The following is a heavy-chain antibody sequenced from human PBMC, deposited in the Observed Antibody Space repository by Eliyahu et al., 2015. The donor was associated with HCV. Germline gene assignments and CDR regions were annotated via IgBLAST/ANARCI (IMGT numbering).Heavy chain of an antibody. V-gene: IGHV6-1*01. CDR1: GDSVASDTAA. Sequence: QVQLQQSGPGLVQPSQTLSXTCAISGDSVASDTAAWNWIRQSPSRGLEWLGRTFYRSKWRNDYAVSLRGRITINADTSKNQFSLQLKSVNAEDTAVYYCARDGGNSLSTFDYWGQGTLVTVSS. J-gene: IGHJ4*02. CDR3: ARDGGNSLSTFDY. D-gene: IGHD4-23*01. CDR2: TFYRSKWRN.